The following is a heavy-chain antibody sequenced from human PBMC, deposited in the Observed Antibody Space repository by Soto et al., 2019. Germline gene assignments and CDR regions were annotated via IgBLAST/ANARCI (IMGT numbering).Heavy chain of an antibody. V-gene: IGHV4-34*01. J-gene: IGHJ4*02. Sequence: SETLSLTCAVYGGSFSGYYWSWIRQPPGKGLEWIGEINHSGSTNYNPSLKSRVTISVDTSKNQFSLKLSSVTAADTAVYYCARGWVVHQVFDYWGQGTLVTVSS. D-gene: IGHD1-26*01. CDR1: GGSFSGYY. CDR3: ARGWVVHQVFDY. CDR2: INHSGST.